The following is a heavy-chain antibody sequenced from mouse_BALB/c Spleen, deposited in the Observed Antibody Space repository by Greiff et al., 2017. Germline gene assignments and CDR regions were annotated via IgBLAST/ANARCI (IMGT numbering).Heavy chain of an antibody. Sequence: EVKLVESGGGLVQPGGSRKLSCAASGFTFSSFGMHWVRQAPEKGLEWVAYISSGSSTIYYADTVKGRFTISSDNPKNTLFLQMTSLRSEDTAMYYCAREGNGGQGTLVTVAA. CDR2: ISSGSSTI. CDR1: GFTFSSFG. J-gene: IGHJ3*01. V-gene: IGHV5-17*02. CDR3: AREGN.